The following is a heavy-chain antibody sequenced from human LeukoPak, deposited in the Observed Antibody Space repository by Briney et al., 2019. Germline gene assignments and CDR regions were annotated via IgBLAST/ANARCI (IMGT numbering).Heavy chain of an antibody. CDR3: ARDKVIASAGTPNWFDP. CDR2: ISAYDGET. J-gene: IGHJ5*02. CDR1: GYTFTRYG. V-gene: IGHV1-18*01. D-gene: IGHD6-13*01. Sequence: GASVKVSCKASGYTFTRYGISWVRQAPGQGLEWLGWISAYDGETNYEQKFQGRVTMTTDTPTTTAYMELRSLRSDGTAVYYCARDKVIASAGTPNWFDPWGQGTLVTVSS.